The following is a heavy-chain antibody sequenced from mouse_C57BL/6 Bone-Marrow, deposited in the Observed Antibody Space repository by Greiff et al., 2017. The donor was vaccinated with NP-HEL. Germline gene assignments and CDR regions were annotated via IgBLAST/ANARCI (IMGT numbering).Heavy chain of an antibody. J-gene: IGHJ3*01. V-gene: IGHV5-2*01. CDR1: ESEFPSHD. D-gene: IGHD4-1*01. CDR3: ARQGNWDGFAY. Sequence: EVQLVESGGGLVQPGESLKLSCASNESEFPSHDLSWVRKTPEKRLELVAAINSDGGRTYYPATMERRCIISRDNAKKALYLQMSSLRSEDTALYDCARQGNWDGFAYWGQGTLVTVSA. CDR2: INSDGGRT.